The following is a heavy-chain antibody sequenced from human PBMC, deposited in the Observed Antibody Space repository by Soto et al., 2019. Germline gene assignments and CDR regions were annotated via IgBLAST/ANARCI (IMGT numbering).Heavy chain of an antibody. D-gene: IGHD5-12*01. V-gene: IGHV3-48*01. CDR2: ISSSSSTI. J-gene: IGHJ4*02. CDR3: ARTRMSGYDYVDY. CDR1: GFTFSSYS. Sequence: GGSLRLSCAAPGFTFSSYSMNWVRQAPGKGLEWVSHISSSSSTIYYADSVKGRFTISRDNAKRSLYLQMNSLRAEDTAVYYCARTRMSGYDYVDYWSQGTLVTVSS.